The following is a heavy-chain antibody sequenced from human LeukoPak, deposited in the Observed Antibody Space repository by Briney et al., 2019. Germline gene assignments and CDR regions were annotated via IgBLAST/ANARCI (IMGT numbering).Heavy chain of an antibody. Sequence: SESLSLTCAVYGVSFCGDYCSWRRQPPRKGLGWSGEMNLSGSTNYNPSLKTRVTISVDTSKNQFSLKLSSVTAADTAVYYCARGRGDYPYYYYYGMDVWGQGTTVTVSS. V-gene: IGHV4-34*01. CDR3: ARGRGDYPYYYYYGMDV. CDR2: MNLSGST. J-gene: IGHJ6*01. CDR1: GVSFCGDY. D-gene: IGHD4-17*01.